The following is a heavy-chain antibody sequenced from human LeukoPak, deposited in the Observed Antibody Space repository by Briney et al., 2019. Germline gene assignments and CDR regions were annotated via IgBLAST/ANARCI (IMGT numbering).Heavy chain of an antibody. Sequence: GGSLRLSCAASGFTFNSHWMHWVRQAPGKGLGWGSRINGDGSSTTYADSVRGRFTISRDDAKNTLYLEMNSLRAEDTGVYYCAREWHDAFDIWGQGTMVTVSS. V-gene: IGHV3-74*01. D-gene: IGHD5-24*01. J-gene: IGHJ3*02. CDR2: INGDGSST. CDR1: GFTFNSHW. CDR3: AREWHDAFDI.